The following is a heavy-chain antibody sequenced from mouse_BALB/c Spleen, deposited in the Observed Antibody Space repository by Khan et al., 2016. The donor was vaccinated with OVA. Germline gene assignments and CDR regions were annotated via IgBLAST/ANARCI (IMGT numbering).Heavy chain of an antibody. Sequence: EVELVESGGDLVKPGGSLKLSCAASGFTFSTSGMPWVRQTPDKRLEWVATISSGGSYTYNSDSVKGRFSITRDNATNTMYLIMSIPKSDDTAMYYCARDYGYYGGAWFAYWGQETLITVSA. J-gene: IGHJ3*01. CDR1: GFTFSTSG. V-gene: IGHV5-6*01. D-gene: IGHD1-1*01. CDR3: ARDYGYYGGAWFAY. CDR2: ISSGGSYT.